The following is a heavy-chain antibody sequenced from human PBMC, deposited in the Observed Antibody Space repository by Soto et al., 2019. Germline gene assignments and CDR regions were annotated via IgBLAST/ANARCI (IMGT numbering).Heavy chain of an antibody. CDR1: GFTFSSYG. Sequence: LRLSCAASGFTFSSYGMHWVRQAPGKGLEWVAVIWYDGSNKYYADSVKGRFTISRDNSKNTLYLQMNSLRAEDTAVYYCARDALYSSLGYNCYAPCLQGPLVTVSS. CDR3: ARDALYSSLGYNCYAP. CDR2: IWYDGSNK. V-gene: IGHV3-33*01. J-gene: IGHJ5*02. D-gene: IGHD6-13*01.